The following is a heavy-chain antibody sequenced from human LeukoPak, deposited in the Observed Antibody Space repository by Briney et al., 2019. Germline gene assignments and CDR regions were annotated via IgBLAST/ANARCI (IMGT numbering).Heavy chain of an antibody. CDR3: ARDYIAAAGKTYYYYGMDV. V-gene: IGHV3-30-3*01. D-gene: IGHD6-13*01. CDR2: ISYDGSNK. J-gene: IGHJ6*02. CDR1: GFTFSSYA. Sequence: PGGSLRLSCAASGFTFSSYAMHCARQAPSKGLEWVAVISYDGSNKYHADSVKGRFTISRDNSKNTLYLQMNSLRAEDTAVYYCARDYIAAAGKTYYYYGMDVWGQGTTVTVSS.